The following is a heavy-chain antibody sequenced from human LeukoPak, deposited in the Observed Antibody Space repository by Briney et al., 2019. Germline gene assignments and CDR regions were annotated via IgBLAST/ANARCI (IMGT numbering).Heavy chain of an antibody. Sequence: PGRSLRLSCAASGFTFSNYGMNWVRQAPGKGLEWVSSISSTGSNIYYADSVKGRFTISRDNAKNSLSLQMNSLRAEDTAVYYCATEFLGAVAETGDYWGQGAPVTVSS. V-gene: IGHV3-21*01. CDR3: ATEFLGAVAETGDY. D-gene: IGHD6-19*01. CDR2: ISSTGSNI. J-gene: IGHJ4*02. CDR1: GFTFSNYG.